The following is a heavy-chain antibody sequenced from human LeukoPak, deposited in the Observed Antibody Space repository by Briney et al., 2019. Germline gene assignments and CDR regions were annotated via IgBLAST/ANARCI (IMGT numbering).Heavy chain of an antibody. CDR1: GGSISSGSYY. CDR3: ARTVKRYYYYYYMDV. D-gene: IGHD1-1*01. J-gene: IGHJ6*03. CDR2: IYTSGST. Sequence: SETLSLTCSVSGGSISSGSYYWSWIRQPAGKGLEWIGRIYTSGSTSYNPSLKSRVTISVDTSKNQFSLKLNSVTAADTAVYYCARTVKRYYYYYYMDVWGKGTMVTVSS. V-gene: IGHV4-61*02.